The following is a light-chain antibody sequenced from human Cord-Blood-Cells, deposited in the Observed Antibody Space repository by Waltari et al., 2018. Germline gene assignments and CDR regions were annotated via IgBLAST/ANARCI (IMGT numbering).Light chain of an antibody. CDR1: SSDVGGYNY. CDR2: DVS. V-gene: IGLV2-14*01. Sequence: QSALTQPASVSGSPGQSITISCTGTSSDVGGYNYVSWYQQHPGKAPKHMLYDVSNRPSGVSTRFSGSKSGNTASLTISGLQAEDEADYYCSSYTSSSTLVFGGGTKLTVL. J-gene: IGLJ2*01. CDR3: SSYTSSSTLV.